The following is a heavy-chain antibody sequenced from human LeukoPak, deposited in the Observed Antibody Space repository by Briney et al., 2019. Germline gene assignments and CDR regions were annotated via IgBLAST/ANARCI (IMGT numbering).Heavy chain of an antibody. D-gene: IGHD3-22*01. CDR1: GFAFRNNA. J-gene: IGHJ4*02. Sequence: PGGSPRLSCVASGFAFRNNAMSWVRQAPGKGLEWVSLISDSGGSTYYADSVKGRFTISRDNSKKTLYLQMTTLRAEDTAVYYCASSYGTSAYYPFDYWGQGTLVTVFS. CDR3: ASSYGTSAYYPFDY. V-gene: IGHV3-23*01. CDR2: ISDSGGST.